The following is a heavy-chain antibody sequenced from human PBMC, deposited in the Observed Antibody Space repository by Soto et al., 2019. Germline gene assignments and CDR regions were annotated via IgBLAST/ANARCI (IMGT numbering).Heavy chain of an antibody. Sequence: ASVKVRCKASGFTFTASAVQWVRQARGQRLEWIGWIVVGSGKTNYAENFRERVTITRDTSTSTAYMEVTGLRSEDTAVYYCAGGGYAKLLYYPSSYYYGMDVWGQGTTVTVSS. J-gene: IGHJ6*02. CDR1: GFTFTASA. D-gene: IGHD3-22*01. CDR3: AGGGYAKLLYYPSSYYYGMDV. CDR2: IVVGSGKT. V-gene: IGHV1-58*01.